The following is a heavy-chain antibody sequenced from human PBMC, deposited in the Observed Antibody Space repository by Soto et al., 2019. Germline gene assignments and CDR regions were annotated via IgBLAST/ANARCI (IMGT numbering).Heavy chain of an antibody. V-gene: IGHV1-18*01. D-gene: IGHD2-8*01. CDR1: GYTFTSFG. CDR2: ISAYNGNT. Sequence: ASVKVSCKAIGYTFTSFGISWVRQAPGQGLEWMGWISAYNGNTNYAQKLQGRVTMTTDTSTSTAYMELRSLTSDDTAVYYCARDRSMYYGTDVWGQGTTVTVSS. CDR3: ARDRSMYYGTDV. J-gene: IGHJ6*02.